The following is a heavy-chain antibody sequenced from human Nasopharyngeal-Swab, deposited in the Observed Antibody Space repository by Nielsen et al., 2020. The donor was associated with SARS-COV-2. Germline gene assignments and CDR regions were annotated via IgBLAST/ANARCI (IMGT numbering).Heavy chain of an antibody. D-gene: IGHD1-7*01. V-gene: IGHV3-7*03. Sequence: GGSLRLSCAASGFTFSSYWMSWVRQAPGKGLEWVANIKQDGSEKYYVDSMKGRFTISRDNAKNSLYLQMNSLRAEDTAVYYCARVGLGYNWNYFDPYYYYGMDVWGQGTTVTVSS. CDR2: IKQDGSEK. CDR1: GFTFSSYW. CDR3: ARVGLGYNWNYFDPYYYYGMDV. J-gene: IGHJ6*02.